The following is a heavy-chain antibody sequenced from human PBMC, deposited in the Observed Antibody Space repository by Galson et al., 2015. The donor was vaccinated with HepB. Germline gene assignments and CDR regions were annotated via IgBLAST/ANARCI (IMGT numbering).Heavy chain of an antibody. J-gene: IGHJ4*02. V-gene: IGHV3-48*01. CDR2: ISSSSGTI. Sequence: SLRLSCAASGFTFSSYNMNWVRQAPGKGLEWVSYISSSSGTIYYADSVKGRFTVSSDNAKKSLYLQMNSLRAEDTAVYYCARDFSGGWYAYWGQGTLVTVSS. CDR3: ARDFSGGWYAY. CDR1: GFTFSSYN. D-gene: IGHD6-19*01.